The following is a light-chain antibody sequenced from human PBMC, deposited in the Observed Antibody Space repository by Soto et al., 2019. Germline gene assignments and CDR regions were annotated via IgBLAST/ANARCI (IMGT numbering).Light chain of an antibody. CDR2: AAS. CDR3: QQSYSTPIT. V-gene: IGKV1-39*01. J-gene: IGKJ5*01. Sequence: DLPMTQSPSSLSASVGEKVTITCRASQSISSYLNWYQQKPGKAPKLLIYAASSLQSGVPSRFSGSGSGTDFTLTISSLQPEDFATYYCQQSYSTPITCGQGTRLEIK. CDR1: QSISSY.